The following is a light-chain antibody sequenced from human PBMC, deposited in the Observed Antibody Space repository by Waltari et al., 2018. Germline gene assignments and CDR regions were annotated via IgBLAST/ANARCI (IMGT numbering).Light chain of an antibody. CDR2: GAS. CDR3: EQRSNWPRT. J-gene: IGKJ5*01. Sequence: EIVMTQSPATLSVSPGERATLSCRASQSVSSNLAWYQQKPGQAPRLLIYGASTRATGIPARFSGSGSGTDFTLTISILEPEDSAVYYCEQRSNWPRTFGQGTRLEIK. CDR1: QSVSSN. V-gene: IGKV3-15*01.